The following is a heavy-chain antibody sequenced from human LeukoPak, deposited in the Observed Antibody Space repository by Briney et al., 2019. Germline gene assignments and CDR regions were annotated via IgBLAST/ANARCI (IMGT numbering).Heavy chain of an antibody. Sequence: QTGGSLRLSCAASGFNFSSHAMHWVRQAPGKGLEYVSAISSDGGNTNYANSVKGRFVISRDNSKNMLYLQMGSLRADDMAVYYCAKVSRFGDLLDYWGQGTLVTVSS. V-gene: IGHV3-64*01. CDR3: AKVSRFGDLLDY. CDR1: GFNFSSHA. CDR2: ISSDGGNT. J-gene: IGHJ4*01. D-gene: IGHD3-16*01.